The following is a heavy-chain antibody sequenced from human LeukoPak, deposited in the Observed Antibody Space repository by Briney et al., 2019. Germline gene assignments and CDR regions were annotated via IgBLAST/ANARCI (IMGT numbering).Heavy chain of an antibody. J-gene: IGHJ6*02. Sequence: GGSLRLSCAASGFTFRSYSMNWVRQAPGKGLEWISYTDVGGDGYKYYADSVKGRFTISRDNAKNSLYLQKNSLRVEDTAVYYCARGVTATRYFYYGLDVWGLGTTVTVSS. CDR1: GFTFRSYS. D-gene: IGHD2-21*02. CDR2: TDVGGDGYK. V-gene: IGHV3-21*05. CDR3: ARGVTATRYFYYGLDV.